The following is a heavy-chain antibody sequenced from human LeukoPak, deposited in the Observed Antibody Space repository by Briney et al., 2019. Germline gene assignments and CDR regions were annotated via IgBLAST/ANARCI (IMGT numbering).Heavy chain of an antibody. Sequence: ASVKVSCKASGYTFTSYGISWVRQAPGQGLEWMGWISAYNGNTNYARKLQGRVTMTTDTSTSTAYMELRSLRSDDTAVYYCARSITIFGAFDYWGQGTLVTVSS. CDR1: GYTFTSYG. V-gene: IGHV1-18*01. CDR3: ARSITIFGAFDY. J-gene: IGHJ4*02. CDR2: ISAYNGNT. D-gene: IGHD3-3*01.